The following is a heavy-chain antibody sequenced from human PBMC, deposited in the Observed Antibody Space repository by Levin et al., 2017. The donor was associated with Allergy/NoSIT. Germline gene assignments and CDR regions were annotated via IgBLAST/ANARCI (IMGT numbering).Heavy chain of an antibody. Sequence: GESLKISCKSSGYTFTSYDINWVRQATGQGLEWMGWMNLNNGNTGYAQNFQGRLTMTRDNSISTAYMELSSLTSEDTAVYYCARRGRSPNGVVPGAMGQYHYGMDVWGQGTTVTVSS. CDR2: MNLNNGNT. V-gene: IGHV1-8*01. J-gene: IGHJ6*02. CDR3: ARRGRSPNGVVPGAMGQYHYGMDV. CDR1: GYTFTSYD. D-gene: IGHD2-2*01.